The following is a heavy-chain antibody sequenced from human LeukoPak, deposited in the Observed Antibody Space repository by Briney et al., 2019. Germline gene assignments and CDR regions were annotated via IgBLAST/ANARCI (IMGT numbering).Heavy chain of an antibody. CDR2: ISSSSAYI. V-gene: IGHV3-21*01. CDR3: AKKMDDAFDI. CDR1: GFTFSSYS. Sequence: GGSLRLSCAASGFTFSSYSMNWVRQAPGKGLEWVSFISSSSAYISYADLVKGRFTISRDNAKNSLYLQMNNLRAEDTAVYYCAKKMDDAFDIWGQGTMVTVSS. J-gene: IGHJ3*02. D-gene: IGHD5-24*01.